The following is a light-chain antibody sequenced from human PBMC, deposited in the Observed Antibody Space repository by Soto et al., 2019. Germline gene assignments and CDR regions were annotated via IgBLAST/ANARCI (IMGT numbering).Light chain of an antibody. CDR1: SSDVGVYPY. J-gene: IGLJ1*01. V-gene: IGLV2-14*01. Sequence: SALTQPASVSGSPGPSITISCTGTSSDVGVYPYVSWYQQHPGKAPKLMIYEVSNRPSGVSNRFSGSKSGNTASLTISGLQAEDEADYYCASWDDSLKGPVFVTGTKVTVL. CDR3: ASWDDSLKGPV. CDR2: EVS.